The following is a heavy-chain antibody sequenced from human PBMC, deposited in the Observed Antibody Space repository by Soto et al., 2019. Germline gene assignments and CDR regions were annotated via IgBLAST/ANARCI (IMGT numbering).Heavy chain of an antibody. J-gene: IGHJ4*02. Sequence: SVKVSCKASGGTFSSYAISWVRQAPGQGLEWMGGIIPMFGNTRYSQNFQGRVTITRDTSASTDYMELGGLRSEDTAVYYCATPMNYNGYVDKWGPATLVTVSS. CDR1: GGTFSSYA. CDR3: ATPMNYNGYVDK. CDR2: IIPMFGNT. D-gene: IGHD3-10*01. V-gene: IGHV1-69*05.